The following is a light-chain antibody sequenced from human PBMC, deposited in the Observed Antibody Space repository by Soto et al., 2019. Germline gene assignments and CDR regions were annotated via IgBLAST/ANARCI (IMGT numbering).Light chain of an antibody. CDR1: QSVSSSY. J-gene: IGKJ2*01. CDR3: QQYASSPVYT. CDR2: GAS. V-gene: IGKV3-20*01. Sequence: EIVLTQSPGTLSLSPGERATLSCRASQSVSSSYLDWYQQKPGQAPRLLIYGASSRATGIPDRFSGSGSGTDFTLTINRLEPEDFAVYYCQQYASSPVYTFGQGTKLEIK.